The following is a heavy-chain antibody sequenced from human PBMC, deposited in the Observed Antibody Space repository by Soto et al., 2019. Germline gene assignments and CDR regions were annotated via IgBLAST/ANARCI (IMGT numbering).Heavy chain of an antibody. Sequence: GGSLRLSCAASGFTVSSNYMCWVRQASGKGLEWVSVIYSGGSTYYADSVKGRFTISRHNSKNTLYLQMNSLRAEDTAVYYCARELGHGWFVPWGQRTLVTVSS. V-gene: IGHV3-53*04. J-gene: IGHJ5*02. CDR1: GFTVSSNY. CDR3: ARELGHGWFVP. CDR2: IYSGGST.